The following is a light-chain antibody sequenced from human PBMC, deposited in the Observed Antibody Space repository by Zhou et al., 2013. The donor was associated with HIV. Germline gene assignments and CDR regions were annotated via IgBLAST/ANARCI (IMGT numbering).Light chain of an antibody. V-gene: IGKV3-20*01. J-gene: IGKJ1*01. CDR1: QSIDSGH. CDR3: QQYGSSPRT. CDR2: DAS. Sequence: IVMTQSPATLSLSPGETATLSCRASQSIDSGHLAWYQQRPGQTPRLLFSDASTRAAGIPGRFSGSGSGTDFTLTISRLEPEDFAVYYCQQYGSSPRTFGQGTKVEI.